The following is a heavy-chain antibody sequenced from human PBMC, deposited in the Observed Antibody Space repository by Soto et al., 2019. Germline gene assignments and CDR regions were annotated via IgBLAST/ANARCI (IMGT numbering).Heavy chain of an antibody. D-gene: IGHD2-21*01. CDR2: INSDGSTR. CDR3: ARVAYGAYHFDS. CDR1: GFSFSSYW. J-gene: IGHJ4*02. V-gene: IGHV3-74*01. Sequence: EVQLVESGGGLVQPGGSLRLSCAASGFSFSSYWMHWVRQAPGEGLVWVSRINSDGSTRRYADSVKGRFTFSRDNAENTLFLQMNSLRAEDTAVYSCARVAYGAYHFDSWGQGTLVT.